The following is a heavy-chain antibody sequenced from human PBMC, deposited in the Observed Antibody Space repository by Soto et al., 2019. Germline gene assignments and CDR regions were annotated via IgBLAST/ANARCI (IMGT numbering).Heavy chain of an antibody. J-gene: IGHJ4*02. D-gene: IGHD3-3*01. CDR2: ISGSGGST. CDR1: GFTFSSYA. CDR3: AKDRYSDFWSGYSDYFDY. Sequence: LRLSCAASGFTFSSYAMSWVRQAPGKGLEWVSAISGSGGSTYYADSVRGRFTISRDNSKNTLYLQMNSLRAEDTAVYYCAKDRYSDFWSGYSDYFDYSGQGTMVTVYS. V-gene: IGHV3-23*01.